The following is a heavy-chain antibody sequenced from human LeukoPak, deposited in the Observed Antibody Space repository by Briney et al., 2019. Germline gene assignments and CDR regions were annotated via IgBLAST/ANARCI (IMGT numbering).Heavy chain of an antibody. CDR3: ARGGGLFEY. Sequence: SETLSLTCTVSGGSISTYYWSWTRHPPGKGLEWIGYVYYSGSTNYNPSLKSRVTISVDSSKNQFSLKLTAVTAADMAVYYCARGGGLFEYWGQGTLVAVSS. J-gene: IGHJ4*02. CDR2: VYYSGST. CDR1: GGSISTYY. V-gene: IGHV4-59*01.